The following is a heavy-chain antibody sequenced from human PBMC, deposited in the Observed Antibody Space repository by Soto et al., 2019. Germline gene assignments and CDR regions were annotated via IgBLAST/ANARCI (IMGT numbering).Heavy chain of an antibody. J-gene: IGHJ4*02. CDR3: AKDIVGVVAATYYFDY. Sequence: EVQLLESGGGLVQPGGSLRLSCAASGFTFSSSAMSWVRQAPGKGLEWVSGISGSGGNTSYADSVKGRFTISRDNSKNTPYLQMNSLRAEDTAVYYCAKDIVGVVAATYYFDYWGQGTLVTVSS. CDR1: GFTFSSSA. CDR2: ISGSGGNT. V-gene: IGHV3-23*01. D-gene: IGHD2-15*01.